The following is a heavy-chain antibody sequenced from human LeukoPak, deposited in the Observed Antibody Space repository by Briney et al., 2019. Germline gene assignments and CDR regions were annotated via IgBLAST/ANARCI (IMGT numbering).Heavy chain of an antibody. CDR1: GFTFSSYA. J-gene: IGHJ4*02. D-gene: IGHD3-22*01. CDR2: ISGSGGST. Sequence: GGALRLSCAASGFTFSSYAMSWVRQAPGKGLEWVSAISGSGGSTYYADSVKGRFTISRDNSKNTLYLQMNSLRAEDTAVYYCAKTSYYYDSSYFDYWGQGTLVTVSS. V-gene: IGHV3-23*01. CDR3: AKTSYYYDSSYFDY.